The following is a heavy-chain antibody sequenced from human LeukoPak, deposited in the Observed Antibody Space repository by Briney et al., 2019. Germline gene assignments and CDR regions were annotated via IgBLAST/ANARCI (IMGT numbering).Heavy chain of an antibody. V-gene: IGHV3-9*01. D-gene: IGHD6-13*01. J-gene: IGHJ5*02. CDR1: GFTFDDYA. CDR3: AKDSSSWSFNWFDP. Sequence: GRSLRLPCAASGFTFDDYAMHWVRQAPGKGLEWVSGTSWNSGSIGYADSVKGRFTISRDNAKNSLYLQMNSLRAEDTALYYCAKDSSSWSFNWFDPWGQGTLVTVSS. CDR2: TSWNSGSI.